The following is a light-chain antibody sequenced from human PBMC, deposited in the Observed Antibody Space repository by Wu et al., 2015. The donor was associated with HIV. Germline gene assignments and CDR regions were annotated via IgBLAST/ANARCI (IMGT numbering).Light chain of an antibody. Sequence: EIVLTQSPGILSLSPGERATLSCRASQSFSSRNLAWYQQTPGQPPRLLIYGASSRATGIPDRFSGSGSGTDFTLTISRLEPEDFAVYYCQQYGSSPSITFGQGTRLEIK. V-gene: IGKV3-20*01. J-gene: IGKJ5*01. CDR3: QQYGSSPSIT. CDR1: QSFSSRN. CDR2: GAS.